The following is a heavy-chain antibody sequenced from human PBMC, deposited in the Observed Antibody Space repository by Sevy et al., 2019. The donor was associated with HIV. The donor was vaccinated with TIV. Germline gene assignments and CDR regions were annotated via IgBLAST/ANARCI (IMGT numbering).Heavy chain of an antibody. CDR1: GFTFSKYS. V-gene: IGHV3-23*01. CDR3: AREGYTKPHDY. CDR2: FSFGCGRI. Sequence: GGSLRLSCEASGFTFSKYSMSGVRQAPGKGLEWVSTFSFGCGRINYADSVKGRFTISRDDSKNTLYLQMNSLRAEDTAVYYCAREGYTKPHDYWGQGTLVTVSS. J-gene: IGHJ4*02. D-gene: IGHD1-1*01.